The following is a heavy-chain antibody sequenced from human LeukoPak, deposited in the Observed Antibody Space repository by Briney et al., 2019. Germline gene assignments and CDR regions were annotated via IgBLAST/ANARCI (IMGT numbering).Heavy chain of an antibody. CDR1: GFTFSSYE. CDR2: ISSSGSTI. V-gene: IGHV3-48*03. J-gene: IGHJ4*02. D-gene: IGHD2-21*01. CDR3: AKAPVTSCRGAYCYPFDS. Sequence: GGSLRLSCAASGFTFSSYEMNWVRQAPGKGLEWVSYISSSGSTIYYSDSVKGRFTISRDNSKNTLYLQMNSLRAEDAAVYFCAKAPVTSCRGAYCYPFDSWGQGTLVTVSS.